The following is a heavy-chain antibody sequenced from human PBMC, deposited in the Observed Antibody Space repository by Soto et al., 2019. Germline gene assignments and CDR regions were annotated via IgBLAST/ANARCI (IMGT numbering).Heavy chain of an antibody. CDR3: VKEGHATSSGGGYYFNY. D-gene: IGHD3-16*01. CDR2: VSGNGGST. CDR1: GFTFTTFA. J-gene: IGHJ4*02. Sequence: GGSLRLSCSVSGFTFTTFAMHWLRQAPGMGLEYVESVSGNGGSTYYVDFVKGRFAISRDSSNDTLYLQLSSLRRDDTAVYYCVKEGHATSSGGGYYFNYGSLGRLVTVSS. V-gene: IGHV3-64D*06.